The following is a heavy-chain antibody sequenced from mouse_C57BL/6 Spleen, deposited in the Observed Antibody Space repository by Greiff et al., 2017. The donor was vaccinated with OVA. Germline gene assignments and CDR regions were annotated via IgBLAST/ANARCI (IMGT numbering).Heavy chain of an antibody. D-gene: IGHD3-1*01. Sequence: EVKLVESGGGLVKPGGSLKLSCAASGFTFSSYAMSWVRQTPEKRLEWVATISDGGSYTYYPDNVKGRFTISRDNAKNNLYLQMSHLKSEDTAMYYCAREGLTFDYWGQGTTLTVSS. CDR3: AREGLTFDY. V-gene: IGHV5-4*01. CDR1: GFTFSSYA. J-gene: IGHJ2*01. CDR2: ISDGGSYT.